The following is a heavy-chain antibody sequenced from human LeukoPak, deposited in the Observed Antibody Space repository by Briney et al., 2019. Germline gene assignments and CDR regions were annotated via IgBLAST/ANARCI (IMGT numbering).Heavy chain of an antibody. CDR2: ISGSGGST. CDR1: GFTFSSYA. CDR3: AKDRPTVYSSSWLHFLDS. D-gene: IGHD6-13*01. V-gene: IGHV3-23*01. J-gene: IGHJ4*02. Sequence: PGGSLRLSCAASGFTFSSYAMSWVRQAPGKGLEWVSAISGSGGSTYYADSVKGRFTISRDNSKNTMYLQMSSLRADDTAVYYCAKDRPTVYSSSWLHFLDSWGQGTLVTVSS.